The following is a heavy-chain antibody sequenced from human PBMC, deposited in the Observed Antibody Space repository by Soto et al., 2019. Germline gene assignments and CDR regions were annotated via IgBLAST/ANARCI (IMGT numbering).Heavy chain of an antibody. CDR1: GFTFSSYW. V-gene: IGHV3-74*01. J-gene: IGHJ6*02. D-gene: IGHD6-13*01. CDR2: INSDGSST. Sequence: PGGSLRLSCAASGFTFSSYWMHWVRQAPGKGLVWVSRINSDGSSTSYADSVKGRFTISRDNAKNTLYLQMNSLRAEDTAVYYCAREPYSSSWSDYYYYGMDVWGQGTTVTVSS. CDR3: AREPYSSSWSDYYYYGMDV.